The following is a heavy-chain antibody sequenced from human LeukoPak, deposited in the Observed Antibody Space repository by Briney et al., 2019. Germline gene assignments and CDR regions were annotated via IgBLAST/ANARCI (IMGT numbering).Heavy chain of an antibody. J-gene: IGHJ6*02. CDR3: ARPTTYYYYAMDV. V-gene: IGHV4-59*08. D-gene: IGHD4-17*01. Sequence: PSETLSLTCTVSGDSISGYYWSWIRQPPGKGLEWIGYIHYSGSTNYNPSLKSRLTISVDTSKNQFTLKLSSVTAADTAVYYCARPTTYYYYAMDVWGQGTTVTVSS. CDR1: GDSISGYY. CDR2: IHYSGST.